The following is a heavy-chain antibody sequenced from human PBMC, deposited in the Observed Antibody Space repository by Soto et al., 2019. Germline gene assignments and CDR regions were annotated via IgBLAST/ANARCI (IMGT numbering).Heavy chain of an antibody. CDR1: GYTFTSYY. D-gene: IGHD3-22*01. J-gene: IGHJ3*02. CDR3: ARDQRAMIVVVTQTLDAFDI. CDR2: INPSGGST. V-gene: IGHV1-46*01. Sequence: GASVKVSCKASGYTFTSYYMHWVRQAPGRGLEWMGIINPSGGSTSYAQKFQGRVTMTRDTSTSTVYMELSSLRSEDTAVYYCARDQRAMIVVVTQTLDAFDIWGQGTMVTVSS.